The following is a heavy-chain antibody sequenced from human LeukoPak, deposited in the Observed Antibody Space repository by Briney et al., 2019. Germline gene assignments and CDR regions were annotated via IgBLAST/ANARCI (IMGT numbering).Heavy chain of an antibody. CDR2: INSDRSST. Sequence: PGGSLRLSCAASGFTFSSYWMHWVRQAPGKGLVWVSRINSDRSSTSYADSVKGRFTISRDNAKNTLYLQMNSLRAEDTAVYYCARMGYYYDSSGYEYSFDIWGQGTMVTVSS. CDR3: ARMGYYYDSSGYEYSFDI. J-gene: IGHJ3*02. V-gene: IGHV3-74*01. D-gene: IGHD3-22*01. CDR1: GFTFSSYW.